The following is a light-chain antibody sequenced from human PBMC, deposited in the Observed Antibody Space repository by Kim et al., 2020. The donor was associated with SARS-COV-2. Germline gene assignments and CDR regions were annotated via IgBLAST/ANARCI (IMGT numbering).Light chain of an antibody. CDR3: QSYDSSLSGV. V-gene: IGLV1-40*01. J-gene: IGLJ3*02. CDR2: GNS. CDR1: SSNIGAGYE. Sequence: GQRVTISCTGSSSNIGAGYEVHWYQQLPGTAPKLLIYGNSNRPSGVPDRFSGSKSGTSASLAITGLQAEDEADYYCQSYDSSLSGVFGGGTKLTVL.